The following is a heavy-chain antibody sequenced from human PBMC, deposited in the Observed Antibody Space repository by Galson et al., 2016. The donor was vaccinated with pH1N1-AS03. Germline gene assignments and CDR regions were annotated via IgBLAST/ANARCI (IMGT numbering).Heavy chain of an antibody. J-gene: IGHJ6*02. CDR2: FSLDSDWI. CDR3: TKDLVPGGADV. CDR1: GFSLDLYA. D-gene: IGHD3-16*01. Sequence: SLRLSCAVSGFSLDLYAMHWVRQIPGKGLEWVSGFSLDSDWIGYADSVKGRCTVSRDKDKNSLYLEMNNLRTEDTALYYCTKDLVPGGADVWGQGTTVTVSS. V-gene: IGHV3-9*01.